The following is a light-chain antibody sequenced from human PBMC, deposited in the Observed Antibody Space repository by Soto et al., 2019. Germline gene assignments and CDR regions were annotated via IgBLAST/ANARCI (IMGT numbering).Light chain of an antibody. J-gene: IGKJ3*01. Sequence: DIQMTQSPSSLSASVGDRVTITCRASQGISNYLAWYQQKPGKVPKLLIYGASTLQSGVPSRYSGSGSGTDFTLTISSLQPEDVATYYCQNYNSYSRFTFGPGTKVDIK. CDR2: GAS. CDR3: QNYNSYSRFT. CDR1: QGISNY. V-gene: IGKV1-27*01.